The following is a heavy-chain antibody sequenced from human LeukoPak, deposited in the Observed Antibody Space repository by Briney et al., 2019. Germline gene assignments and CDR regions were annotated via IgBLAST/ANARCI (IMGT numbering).Heavy chain of an antibody. Sequence: GGSLRLSRAASGFTFSSYSMNWVRQAPGKGLEWVSSISSSSSYIYYADSVKGRFTISRDNAKNSLYLQMNSLRAEDTAVYYCASTGYSYGSDYFDYWGQGTLVTVSS. CDR1: GFTFSSYS. CDR2: ISSSSSYI. V-gene: IGHV3-21*01. J-gene: IGHJ4*02. D-gene: IGHD5-18*01. CDR3: ASTGYSYGSDYFDY.